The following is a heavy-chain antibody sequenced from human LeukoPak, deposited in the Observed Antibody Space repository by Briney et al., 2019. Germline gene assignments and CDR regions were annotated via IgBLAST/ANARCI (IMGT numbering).Heavy chain of an antibody. V-gene: IGHV3-33*01. J-gene: IGHJ5*02. CDR2: IWYDGSNK. Sequence: GGSLRLSCAASGFTFSSYGMHWVRQAPGKGLEWVAVIWYDGSNKYYADSVKGRFTISRGNSKNTLYLQMNSLSAEDTAVYYCAGEVHCSGGSCYSNWFDPWGQGTLVTVSS. CDR1: GFTFSSYG. D-gene: IGHD2-15*01. CDR3: AGEVHCSGGSCYSNWFDP.